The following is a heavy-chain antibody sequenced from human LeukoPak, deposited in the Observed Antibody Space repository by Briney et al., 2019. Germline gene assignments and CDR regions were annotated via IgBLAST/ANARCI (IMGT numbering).Heavy chain of an antibody. J-gene: IGHJ5*02. V-gene: IGHV4-31*03. D-gene: IGHD2-2*01. CDR2: IYYSGST. CDR1: GGSISSGGYY. CDR3: ARLYCSSTSCYFDH. Sequence: SQTLSLTCTVSGGSISSGGYYWSWIRQHPGKGLEWIGYIYYSGSTYYNPSLKSRVTISVDASKNQFSLKLSSVTAADTAVYYCARLYCSSTSCYFDHWGQGTLVTVSS.